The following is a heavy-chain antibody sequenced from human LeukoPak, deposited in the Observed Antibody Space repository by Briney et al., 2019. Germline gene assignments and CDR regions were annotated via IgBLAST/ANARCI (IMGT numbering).Heavy chain of an antibody. J-gene: IGHJ3*02. CDR3: ARRGGYLDAFDI. D-gene: IGHD3-22*01. V-gene: IGHV4-59*08. Sequence: SETLSLTCTVSGGSISSYYWSWIRQPPGKGLEWIGYIYYSGYTNYNPSLKSRVTISVDTSKNQFSLKLSSVTAADTAVYYCARRGGYLDAFDIWGQGTMVTVSS. CDR1: GGSISSYY. CDR2: IYYSGYT.